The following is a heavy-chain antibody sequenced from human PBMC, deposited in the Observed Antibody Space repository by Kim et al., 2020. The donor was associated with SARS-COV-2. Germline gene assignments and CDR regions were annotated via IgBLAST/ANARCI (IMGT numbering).Heavy chain of an antibody. CDR2: IRAKEYGGTE. D-gene: IGHD2-15*01. CDR3: ATSVGFH. V-gene: IGHV3-49*03. Sequence: GGSLRLSCTTSGFSFGEYAMSWFRQAPGKAPEWVAFIRAKEYGGTEEYAASVKGRFIISREDSTSIAYLQMNSLETEDTGVYFCATSVGFHWGPGNPVTV. CDR1: GFSFGEYA. J-gene: IGHJ4*02.